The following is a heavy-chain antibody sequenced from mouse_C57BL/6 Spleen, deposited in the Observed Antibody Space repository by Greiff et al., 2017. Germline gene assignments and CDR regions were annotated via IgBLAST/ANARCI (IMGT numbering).Heavy chain of an antibody. Sequence: QVQLQQPGAELVRPGSSVKLSCKASGYTFTSYWMHWVKQRPIQGLEWIGNIDPSASDTHSNQKFKDKATLTVDKSSSTAYMQLSSLPSEDSAVYYGAGPYGSSDWYFDVWGTGTTVTVSS. D-gene: IGHD1-1*01. CDR3: AGPYGSSDWYFDV. CDR2: IDPSASDT. V-gene: IGHV1-52*01. J-gene: IGHJ1*03. CDR1: GYTFTSYW.